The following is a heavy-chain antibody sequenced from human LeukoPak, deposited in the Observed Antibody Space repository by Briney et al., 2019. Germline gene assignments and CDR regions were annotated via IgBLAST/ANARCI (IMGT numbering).Heavy chain of an antibody. CDR3: AKLPVYYDSGSFIDY. CDR1: GGSISGYY. V-gene: IGHV4-59*04. J-gene: IGHJ4*02. D-gene: IGHD3-10*01. CDR2: IDYSGNT. Sequence: PSETLSLTCTVSGGSISGYYWSWIRQPPGKGLEWIGYIDYSGNTYYNPSLKSRVTISLDTSKNEFSLKLSSVTPEDTAVYYCAKLPVYYDSGSFIDYWGQGTLVTVSS.